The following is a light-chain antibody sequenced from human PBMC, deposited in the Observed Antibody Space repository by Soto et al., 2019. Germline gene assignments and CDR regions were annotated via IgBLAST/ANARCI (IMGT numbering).Light chain of an antibody. CDR3: QQVQGFPFT. Sequence: DIQLTQSPSFLSASVGDRVTITCRASQDITGYVAWYQQQPEKAPKLLIFATSKLQSGVPSRFSGSGSGTEFTLTISSLQPEDFATYYCQQVQGFPFTFGPGTTVDIK. CDR1: QDITGY. V-gene: IGKV1-9*01. CDR2: ATS. J-gene: IGKJ3*01.